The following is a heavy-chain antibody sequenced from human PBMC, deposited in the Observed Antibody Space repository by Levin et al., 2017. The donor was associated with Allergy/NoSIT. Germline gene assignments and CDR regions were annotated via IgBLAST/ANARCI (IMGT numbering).Heavy chain of an antibody. CDR1: GDSITSYH. Sequence: TSETLSLTCSVSGDSITSYHWSWIRQPPGKGLEWIGYIYYNGSTYYNPSLKSRVTISLDTSKTQFSLKLPSVTAADTAAFYCARTSPLPPDGHDGMDGWGQGTTVTVSS. D-gene: IGHD4-17*01. CDR3: ARTSPLPPDGHDGMDG. V-gene: IGHV4-59*01. J-gene: IGHJ6*02. CDR2: IYYNGST.